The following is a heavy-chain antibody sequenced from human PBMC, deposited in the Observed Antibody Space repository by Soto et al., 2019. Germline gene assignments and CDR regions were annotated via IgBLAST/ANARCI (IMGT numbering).Heavy chain of an antibody. Sequence: DVQLLESGGGLVQPEGSLRLSCAASGFTFSSYAMGWVRQGPGKGLEWVAVVSIGGSTHYADCVGGRFTISRDNSKNTLSLQMNSLTGGEAAVYFCAKRRGAGGHFDYWGQGALVTVSS. D-gene: IGHD1-26*01. CDR3: AKRRGAGGHFDY. CDR2: VSIGGST. J-gene: IGHJ4*02. V-gene: IGHV3-23*01. CDR1: GFTFSSYA.